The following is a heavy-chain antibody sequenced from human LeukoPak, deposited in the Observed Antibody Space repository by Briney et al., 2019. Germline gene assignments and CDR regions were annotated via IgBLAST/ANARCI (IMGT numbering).Heavy chain of an antibody. CDR1: GGTFSSYA. CDR3: VRDCSFDAFDI. CDR2: IIPIFGTA. Sequence: ASVKVSCKASGGTFSSYAISWVRQAPGQGLEWMGGIIPIFGTANYAQKFQGRVTITADKSTSTAYMELSSLRSEDTAVYYCVRDCSFDAFDIWGQGTMVTVSS. D-gene: IGHD6-13*01. V-gene: IGHV1-69*06. J-gene: IGHJ3*02.